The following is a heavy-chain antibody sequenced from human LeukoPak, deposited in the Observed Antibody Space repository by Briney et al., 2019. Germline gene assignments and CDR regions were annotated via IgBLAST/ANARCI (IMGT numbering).Heavy chain of an antibody. D-gene: IGHD2-2*01. CDR1: GFTFSSYG. J-gene: IGHJ4*02. CDR2: ISYDGSNK. V-gene: IGHV3-30*18. CDR3: AKDQPSYCSSTSCYAGYFDY. Sequence: PGRSLRLSCAASGFTFSSYGMHWVRQAPGKGLEWVAVISYDGSNKYYADSVKGRFTISRDNSKNTLYLQMNSLRAEETAVYYCAKDQPSYCSSTSCYAGYFDYWGQGTLVTVSS.